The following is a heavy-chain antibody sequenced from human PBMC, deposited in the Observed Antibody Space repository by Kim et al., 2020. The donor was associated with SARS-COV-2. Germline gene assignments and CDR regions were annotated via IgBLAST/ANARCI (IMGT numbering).Heavy chain of an antibody. J-gene: IGHJ4*02. D-gene: IGHD2-15*01. CDR3: AKPIVVVIAATPDY. V-gene: IGHV3-23*01. Sequence: DDSGKGRFTISRDNSENTLYLQMNSLRAEDTAVYYCAKPIVVVIAATPDYWGQGTLVTVSS.